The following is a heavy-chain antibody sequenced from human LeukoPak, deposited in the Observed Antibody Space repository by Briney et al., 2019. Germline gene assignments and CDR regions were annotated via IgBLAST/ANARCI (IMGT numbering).Heavy chain of an antibody. CDR1: GYTFTSYG. CDR3: ARDSAIIVATRGNWFDP. CDR2: ISAYNGNT. V-gene: IGHV1-18*01. Sequence: ASVKVSCKASGYTFTSYGISWVRQAPGQGLEWMGWISAYNGNTNYAQKLQGRVTMTTDTSTSTAYMGLRSLRSDDTAVYYCARDSAIIVATRGNWFDPWGQGTLVTVSS. J-gene: IGHJ5*02. D-gene: IGHD5-12*01.